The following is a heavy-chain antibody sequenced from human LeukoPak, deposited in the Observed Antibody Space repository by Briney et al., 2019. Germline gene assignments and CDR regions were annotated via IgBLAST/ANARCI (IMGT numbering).Heavy chain of an antibody. CDR1: GGSFSGYY. J-gene: IGHJ5*02. D-gene: IGHD3-10*01. V-gene: IGHV4-34*01. CDR3: ARLRYYGSGSYPMTGNWFDP. Sequence: SETLSLTCAVYGGSFSGYYWSWIRQPPGKGLEWIGEINHSGSTNYNPSLKSRVTISVDASKNHFSLKLSSVTAADTAVYYCARLRYYGSGSYPMTGNWFDPWGQGTLVTVSS. CDR2: INHSGST.